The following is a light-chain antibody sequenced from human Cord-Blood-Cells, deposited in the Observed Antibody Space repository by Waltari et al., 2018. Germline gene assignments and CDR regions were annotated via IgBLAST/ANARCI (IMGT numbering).Light chain of an antibody. CDR1: RSDVGGYNS. J-gene: IGLJ2*01. CDR2: EVS. Sequence: QSALTQPPSASGSPGPSVTISCTGTRSDVGGYNSVFWYQQHPGKAPKLMIYEVSKRPSGVPDLFSGSKSGNTASLTVSGLQPEDEADYYCSSYAGSNNLVFGGGPKLTVL. CDR3: SSYAGSNNLV. V-gene: IGLV2-8*01.